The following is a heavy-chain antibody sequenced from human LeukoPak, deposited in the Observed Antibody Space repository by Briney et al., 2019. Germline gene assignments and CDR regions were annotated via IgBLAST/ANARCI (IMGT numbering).Heavy chain of an antibody. V-gene: IGHV3-30*18. D-gene: IGHD6-13*01. Sequence: GGSLRLSCVASGYIFRNYAMHWVRQAPGKGLEWVAVGSHDGRNKIYGDSVKGRFTISRDNSKNTVYLQMDNLRPEDTAVYYCAKDRDSSTWSFFDFWGQGTLVTVSS. CDR1: GYIFRNYA. J-gene: IGHJ4*02. CDR3: AKDRDSSTWSFFDF. CDR2: GSHDGRNK.